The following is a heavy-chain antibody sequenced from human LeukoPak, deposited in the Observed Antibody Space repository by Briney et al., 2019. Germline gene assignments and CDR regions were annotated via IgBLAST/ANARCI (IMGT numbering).Heavy chain of an antibody. CDR2: IDRSVAT. D-gene: IGHD2-2*01. V-gene: IGHV4-34*01. J-gene: IGHJ3*02. Sequence: SETLSLTCAVYGGSFSGYYWSWIRQSPGKGLEWIGEIDRSVATNYNPSLKSRVTMSVDTSKNQFSLRLSSVTAADTAVYYCARESCSSGSCDAFDIWGQGTVVTVSS. CDR1: GGSFSGYY. CDR3: ARESCSSGSCDAFDI.